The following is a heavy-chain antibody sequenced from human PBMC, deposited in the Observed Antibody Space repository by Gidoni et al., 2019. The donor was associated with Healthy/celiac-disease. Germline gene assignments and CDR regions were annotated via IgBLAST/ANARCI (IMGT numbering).Heavy chain of an antibody. Sequence: EAQLLESGGGLVPPGGSRSLCCDASGFTFSSYVMHWVRQAPGKGLEYVSSISGNGGTTSYANSMKGRFTISRDNSKNTLYLQMGSLRAEDMAVYYCATHSPTTVTTLHYWGQGTLVSVSS. V-gene: IGHV3-64*01. CDR2: ISGNGGTT. D-gene: IGHD4-17*01. CDR1: GFTFSSYV. J-gene: IGHJ4*02. CDR3: ATHSPTTVTTLHY.